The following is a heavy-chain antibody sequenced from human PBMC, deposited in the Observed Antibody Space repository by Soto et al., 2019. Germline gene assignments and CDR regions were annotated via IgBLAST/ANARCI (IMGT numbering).Heavy chain of an antibody. CDR3: AGGWYYYDSSGYPWSDY. CDR2: IIPIFGTA. Sequence: GASVKVSCKASGGTFSSYAISWVRQAPGQGLEWMGGIIPIFGTANYAQKFQGRVTITADESTSTAYMELSSLRSGDTAVYYCAGGWYYYDSSGYPWSDYWGQGTLVTVSS. CDR1: GGTFSSYA. J-gene: IGHJ4*02. D-gene: IGHD3-22*01. V-gene: IGHV1-69*13.